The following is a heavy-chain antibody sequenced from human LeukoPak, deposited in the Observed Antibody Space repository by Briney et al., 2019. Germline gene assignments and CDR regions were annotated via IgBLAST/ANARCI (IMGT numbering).Heavy chain of an antibody. CDR3: AREKVRQSGMDV. D-gene: IGHD2-2*01. V-gene: IGHV1-2*06. CDR2: INPNSGGT. CDR1: GYTFTGYY. J-gene: IGHJ6*02. Sequence: VKVSCKASGYTFTGYYMHWVRQAPGQGLEWMGRINPNSGGTNYAQKFQGRVTMTRDTSISTAYMELSRLRSDDTAVYYCAREKVRQSGMDVWGQGTTATVSS.